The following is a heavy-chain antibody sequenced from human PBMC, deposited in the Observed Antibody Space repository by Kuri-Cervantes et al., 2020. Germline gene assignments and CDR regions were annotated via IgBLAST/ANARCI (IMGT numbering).Heavy chain of an antibody. J-gene: IGHJ4*02. CDR3: ARGKKWELLVSDY. Sequence: GESLKISCAASGFTFSSYAMSWVRQAPGKGLEWVSAISGSGGSTYYADSVKGRLTISRDNSKNTLYLQMNSLRAEDTAVYYCARGKKWELLVSDYWGQGTLVTVSS. V-gene: IGHV3-23*01. CDR2: ISGSGGST. D-gene: IGHD1-26*01. CDR1: GFTFSSYA.